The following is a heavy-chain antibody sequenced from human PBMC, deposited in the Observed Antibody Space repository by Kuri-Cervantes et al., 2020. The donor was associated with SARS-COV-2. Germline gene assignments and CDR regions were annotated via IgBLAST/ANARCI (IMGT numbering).Heavy chain of an antibody. CDR3: AKAFEYYYLQSGSDY. V-gene: IGHV3-74*01. D-gene: IGHD3-16*01. Sequence: GESLKISCAASGFTFSGYWIHWVRQAPGKGLVWVSRINPDGSYTNNADSVKGRFTLSRDNAKNMLFLQMNSLRAEDTAVYYCAKAFEYYYLQSGSDYWGQGTLVTVSS. CDR1: GFTFSGYW. CDR2: INPDGSYT. J-gene: IGHJ4*02.